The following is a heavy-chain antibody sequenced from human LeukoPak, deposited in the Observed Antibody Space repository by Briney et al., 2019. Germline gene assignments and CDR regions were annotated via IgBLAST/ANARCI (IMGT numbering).Heavy chain of an antibody. D-gene: IGHD2-15*01. CDR1: GFTFSSYG. V-gene: IGHV3-30*03. CDR3: TTERYCSGGSCYSGKN. CDR2: ISYDGSNK. Sequence: PGGSLRLSCAASGFTFSSYGMHWVRQAPGKGLEWVAVISYDGSNKYYADSVKGRFTISRDNSKNTLYLQMNSLKTEDTAVYYCTTERYCSGGSCYSGKNWGQGTLVTVSS. J-gene: IGHJ4*02.